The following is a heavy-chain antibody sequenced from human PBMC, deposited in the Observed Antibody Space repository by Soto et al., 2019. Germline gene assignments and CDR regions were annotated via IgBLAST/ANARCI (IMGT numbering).Heavy chain of an antibody. J-gene: IGHJ4*02. CDR3: ARALAGSYDY. D-gene: IGHD1-26*01. V-gene: IGHV6-1*01. CDR1: GDSVYSKDAA. Sequence: PSRTLSLPCAISGDSVYSKDAAWNWIRPSPSRGLEWLGRTYYRSKWSTYYAVSLKGRITVKPDTSKNQFSLQLNSVTPEDTAVYYCARALAGSYDYWGQGTLVTVSS. CDR2: TYYRSKWST.